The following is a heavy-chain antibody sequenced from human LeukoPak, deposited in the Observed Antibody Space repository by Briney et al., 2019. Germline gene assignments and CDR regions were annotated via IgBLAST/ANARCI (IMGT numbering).Heavy chain of an antibody. V-gene: IGHV4-30-4*08. CDR3: ARVRIQLPGYYFDY. J-gene: IGHJ4*02. D-gene: IGHD5-18*01. CDR2: IYYSGST. Sequence: SQTLSLTCTVSGGSISSGDYYWSWIRQPPGKGLEWIGYIYYSGSTYYNPSLKSRVTISVDTSKNQFSLKLSSVTAADTAVYYCARVRIQLPGYYFDYWGQGTLVTVSS. CDR1: GGSISSGDYY.